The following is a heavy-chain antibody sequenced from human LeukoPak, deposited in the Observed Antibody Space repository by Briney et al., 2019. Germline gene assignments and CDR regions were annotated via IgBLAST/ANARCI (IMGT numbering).Heavy chain of an antibody. Sequence: ASVKVSCKASGYTFTGYYMHWVRQAPGQGLECMRQINPDSGGINCAQKFQGRVTMTRDTSITTAYMELSRLRPDDTAVYYCARVPGSGEADDAFDIWGRGTMVTVSS. V-gene: IGHV1-2*06. CDR3: ARVPGSGEADDAFDI. CDR2: INPDSGGI. J-gene: IGHJ3*02. D-gene: IGHD3-10*01. CDR1: GYTFTGYY.